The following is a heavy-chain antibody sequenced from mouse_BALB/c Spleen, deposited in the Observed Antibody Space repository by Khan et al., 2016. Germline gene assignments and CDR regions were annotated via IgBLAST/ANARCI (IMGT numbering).Heavy chain of an antibody. CDR1: GYTFTNYW. Sequence: VQLVESGAELARPGASVKLSCKASGYTFTNYWMQWVKQRPGQGLEWIGAIYPGDGDTRYTQKFKGKATLTADKSSSTAYMQLSSLASEDSAVYYCASYYGSSYDYFDYWGQGTTLTVSS. CDR2: IYPGDGDT. D-gene: IGHD1-1*01. CDR3: ASYYGSSYDYFDY. J-gene: IGHJ2*01. V-gene: IGHV1-87*01.